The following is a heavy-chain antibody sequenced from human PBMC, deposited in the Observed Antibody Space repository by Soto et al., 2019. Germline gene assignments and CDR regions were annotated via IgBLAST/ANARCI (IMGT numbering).Heavy chain of an antibody. CDR3: AKVSGYCSGGSCYAPTDY. J-gene: IGHJ4*02. CDR1: GFTFSIYA. V-gene: IGHV3-23*01. D-gene: IGHD2-15*01. Sequence: PGGSLRLSCAASGFTFSIYAMNWVRQAPGKGLEWVSAISGSGGNTYYADSVKGRFTISRDNSKNTLYLQMNSLRAEDTAVYYCAKVSGYCSGGSCYAPTDYWGQGTLVTVSS. CDR2: ISGSGGNT.